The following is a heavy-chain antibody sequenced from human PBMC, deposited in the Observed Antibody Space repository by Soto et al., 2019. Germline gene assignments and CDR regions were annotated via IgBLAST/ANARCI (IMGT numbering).Heavy chain of an antibody. Sequence: KPPETLSLTCTVSGDSISTYYWSWIRQPPGKGLEWIGYIYYSGTTNYNPSLKSRVTISVDTSKNQFSLKLSSVTAADTAVYYCARDPREYYDSTGYYYYGMDVWGQGTTVTVSS. J-gene: IGHJ6*02. CDR3: ARDPREYYDSTGYYYYGMDV. CDR1: GDSISTYY. CDR2: IYYSGTT. V-gene: IGHV4-59*12. D-gene: IGHD3-22*01.